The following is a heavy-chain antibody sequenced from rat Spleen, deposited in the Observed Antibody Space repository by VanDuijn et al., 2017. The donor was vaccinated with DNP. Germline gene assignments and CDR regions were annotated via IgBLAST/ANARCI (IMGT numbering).Heavy chain of an antibody. CDR1: GFSLTSYH. Sequence: QVQLKESGPGLVQPSQTLSLTCTVSGFSLTSYHVHWVCQPPGKGLEWLGVIWNNGGTRYNSVLKSRLSISRDTSKSQVFLKMNSLQTEDIATYYCARESGSYYSGQGAMDAWGQGTSVTVSS. V-gene: IGHV2-32*01. CDR2: IWNNGGT. CDR3: ARESGSYYSGQGAMDA. D-gene: IGHD1-1*01. J-gene: IGHJ4*01.